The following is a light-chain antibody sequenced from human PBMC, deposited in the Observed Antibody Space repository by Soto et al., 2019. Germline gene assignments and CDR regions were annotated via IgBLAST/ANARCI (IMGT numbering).Light chain of an antibody. CDR2: DAS. V-gene: IGKV3-11*01. CDR3: QQRSNWPPIT. CDR1: QGVSSN. J-gene: IGKJ5*01. Sequence: VLTQSPGTLSLSPGERATLSCRASQGVSSNLAWYQQKPGQAPRLLIYDASNRATGIPDRFSGSGSGTDFTLTISSLETEDFAVYYCQQRSNWPPITVGQGTRLEIK.